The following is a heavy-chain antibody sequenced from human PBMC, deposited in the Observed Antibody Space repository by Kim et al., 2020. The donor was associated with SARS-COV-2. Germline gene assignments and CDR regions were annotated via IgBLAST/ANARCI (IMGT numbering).Heavy chain of an antibody. J-gene: IGHJ6*02. CDR2: IWYDGSNK. CDR3: ARDRDGYSYGSSGMDV. CDR1: GFTFSSYG. D-gene: IGHD5-18*01. Sequence: GGSLRLSCAASGFTFSSYGMHWVRQAPGKGLEWVAVIWYDGSNKYYEDFVKGRFTISGDNSKNTVYLQMNSLRAEDTAVYYCARDRDGYSYGSSGMDVWGQGTTVTVSS. V-gene: IGHV3-33*01.